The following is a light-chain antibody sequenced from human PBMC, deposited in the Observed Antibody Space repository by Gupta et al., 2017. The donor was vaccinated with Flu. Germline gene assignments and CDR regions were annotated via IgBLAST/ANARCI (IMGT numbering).Light chain of an antibody. V-gene: IGLV10-54*04. Sequence: GLPQPPPLSLGLPPTATLTCTGNNINVGTQGATWLQQHQVHPPKLLSYRNDNPHSGIAERFSASRSGNTAALTITGLQAEAEADYYCSAGDTSRREWVFGGGTRLTVL. CDR1: NINVGTQG. CDR2: RND. CDR3: SAGDTSRREWV. J-gene: IGLJ3*02.